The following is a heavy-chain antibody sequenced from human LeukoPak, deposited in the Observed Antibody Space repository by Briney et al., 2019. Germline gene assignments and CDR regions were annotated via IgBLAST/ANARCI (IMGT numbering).Heavy chain of an antibody. CDR1: GGSISSGGYY. CDR3: ARYDYGDYSWNFDY. V-gene: IGHV4-31*03. D-gene: IGHD4-17*01. CDR2: IYYSGST. Sequence: SETLSLTCTVSGGSISSGGYYWSWIRQHPGKGLEWIGYIYYSGSTYYNPSLKSRVTISVDTSKNQFSLKLSSVTAADTAVYYCARYDYGDYSWNFDYWGQGTLVTVSS. J-gene: IGHJ4*02.